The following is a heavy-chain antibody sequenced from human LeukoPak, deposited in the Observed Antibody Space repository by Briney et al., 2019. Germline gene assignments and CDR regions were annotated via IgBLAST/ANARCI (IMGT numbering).Heavy chain of an antibody. CDR2: IDQSGGRN. CDR1: GFTFSRFW. V-gene: IGHV3-7*05. Sequence: GGSLRLSCAASGFTFSRFWMNWVRQAPGRGLEWVANIDQSGGRNNYVDSVKGRFTIPRDNAKNSLFLEMSSLRADDTAVYFCARDVEGGTFDIWGQGTTVTVSS. D-gene: IGHD3-16*01. J-gene: IGHJ3*02. CDR3: ARDVEGGTFDI.